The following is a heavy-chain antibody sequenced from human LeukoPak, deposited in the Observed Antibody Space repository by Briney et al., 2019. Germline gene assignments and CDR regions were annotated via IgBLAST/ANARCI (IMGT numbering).Heavy chain of an antibody. CDR2: INPNSGGT. Sequence: ASVKVSCKASGYTFTGYYMHWVRQAPGQGLEWMGWINPNSGGTNYAQKFQGRVTMTRDTSISTAYMELSRLRSDDTAVFYCARDREYCTTTSCYNSFDYWGQGTLVTVSS. CDR3: ARDREYCTTTSCYNSFDY. D-gene: IGHD2-2*02. CDR1: GYTFTGYY. V-gene: IGHV1-2*02. J-gene: IGHJ4*02.